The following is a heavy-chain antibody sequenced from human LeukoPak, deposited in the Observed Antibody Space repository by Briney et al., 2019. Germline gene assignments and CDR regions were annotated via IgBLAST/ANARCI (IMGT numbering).Heavy chain of an antibody. CDR3: ARDIYYDSSGYYFDY. V-gene: IGHV1-2*02. Sequence: ASVKVSCKASGYTFTDYYLHWVRQAPGQGLEWMGWINPNSGGTNYAQKFQGRVTMTRDTSISTAYMELSRLRSDDTAVYYCARDIYYDSSGYYFDYWGQGTLVTVSS. J-gene: IGHJ4*02. CDR1: GYTFTDYY. CDR2: INPNSGGT. D-gene: IGHD3-22*01.